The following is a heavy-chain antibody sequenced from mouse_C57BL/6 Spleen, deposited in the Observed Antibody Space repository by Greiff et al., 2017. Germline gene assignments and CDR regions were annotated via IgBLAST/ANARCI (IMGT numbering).Heavy chain of an antibody. Sequence: EVKLIESGGCLVKPGVSLKLSFASSLFTFSIYSMSFVLHTPSKILDFFSTIIYCCIYTYYPDNLKGRFTISRDNAKNNLYLQMSHLKSEDTAMYYCARVMDYWGQGTSVTVSS. CDR3: ARVMDY. CDR1: LFTFSIYS. J-gene: IGHJ4*01. V-gene: IGHV5-4*03. CDR2: IIYCCIYT.